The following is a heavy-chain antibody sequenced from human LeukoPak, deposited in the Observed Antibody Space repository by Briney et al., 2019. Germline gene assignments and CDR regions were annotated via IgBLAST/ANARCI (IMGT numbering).Heavy chain of an antibody. D-gene: IGHD4-17*01. CDR2: IRYDGSNK. CDR1: GFTFSSYG. CDR3: AKFYPHGRTTVTTDDY. V-gene: IGHV3-30*02. Sequence: QPGGSLRLSCAASGFTFSSYGMHWVRQAPGKGLEWVAFIRYDGSNKYYADSVKGRFTISRDNSKNTLYLQMNSLRAEDTAVYYCAKFYPHGRTTVTTDDYWGQGTLVTVSS. J-gene: IGHJ4*02.